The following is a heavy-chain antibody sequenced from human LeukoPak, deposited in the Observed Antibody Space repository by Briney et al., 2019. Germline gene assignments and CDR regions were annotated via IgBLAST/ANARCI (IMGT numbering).Heavy chain of an antibody. CDR1: GYSISSGYY. D-gene: IGHD3-9*01. V-gene: IGHV4-38-2*02. J-gene: IGHJ6*03. Sequence: SETLSLTCTVSGYSISSGYYWGWIRQPPGKGLEWIGSIYHSGSTYYNPSLKSRVTISVDTSKNQFSLKLSSVTAADTAVYYCARGSYYDILAVYYYMDVWGKGTTVTVSS. CDR2: IYHSGST. CDR3: ARGSYYDILAVYYYMDV.